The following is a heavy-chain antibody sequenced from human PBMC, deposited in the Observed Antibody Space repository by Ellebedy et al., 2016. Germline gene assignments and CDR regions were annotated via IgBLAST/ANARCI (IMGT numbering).Heavy chain of an antibody. J-gene: IGHJ6*02. D-gene: IGHD6-19*01. Sequence: GGSLRLXXAASGFTFSSYWMHWVRQAPGKGLVWVSRINSDGSSTSYADSVKGRFTISRDNAKNTLYLQMNSLRAEDTAVYYCARGGRGWDYGMDVWGQGTTVTVSS. CDR3: ARGGRGWDYGMDV. V-gene: IGHV3-74*01. CDR2: INSDGSST. CDR1: GFTFSSYW.